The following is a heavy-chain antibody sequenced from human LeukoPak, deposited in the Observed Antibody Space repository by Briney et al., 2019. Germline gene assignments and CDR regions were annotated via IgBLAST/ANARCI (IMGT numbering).Heavy chain of an antibody. D-gene: IGHD2-15*01. J-gene: IGHJ6*02. V-gene: IGHV3-9*01. Sequence: GRSLRLSCAASGFTFDDYAMHWVRQAPGKGLEWVSGISWNSGSIGYADSVKGRFTISGDNAKNSLYLQMNSLRAEDTALYYCAKDATPYYYYGMDVWGQGTTVTVSS. CDR1: GFTFDDYA. CDR3: AKDATPYYYYGMDV. CDR2: ISWNSGSI.